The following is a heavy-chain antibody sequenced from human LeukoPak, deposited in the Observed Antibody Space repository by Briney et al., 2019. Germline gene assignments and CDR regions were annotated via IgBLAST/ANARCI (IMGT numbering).Heavy chain of an antibody. D-gene: IGHD3-10*01. V-gene: IGHV3-66*01. CDR3: ARNQFGLFDY. J-gene: IGHJ4*02. Sequence: GGSLRLSCAASGFVVSSSYMSWVRQTPVKGLEWLSALHAGGNTFFADSVRGRITISRDNAKNSLYLQMNGLRAEDTAVYYCARNQFGLFDYWGQGTLVTVSS. CDR2: LHAGGNT. CDR1: GFVVSSSY.